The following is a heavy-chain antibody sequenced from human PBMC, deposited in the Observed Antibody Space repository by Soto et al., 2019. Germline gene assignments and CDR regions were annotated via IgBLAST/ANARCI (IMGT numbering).Heavy chain of an antibody. V-gene: IGHV3-23*01. J-gene: IGHJ4*02. CDR1: GVTLKNYA. Sequence: DVQLLESGGGLIQRGGSLRLSCVGSGVTLKNYAMSWVRQAPGKGLEWVSDINSEGSIYYADSVKGRFSISKDNSKNTLFLQMNSLRADDTAVYYCATPRARDYDFWTGFHSWGQGTLVTVSS. CDR3: ATPRARDYDFWTGFHS. CDR2: INSEGSI. D-gene: IGHD3-3*01.